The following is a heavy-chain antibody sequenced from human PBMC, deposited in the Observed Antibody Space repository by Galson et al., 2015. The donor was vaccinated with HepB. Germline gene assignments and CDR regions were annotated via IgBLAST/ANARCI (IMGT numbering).Heavy chain of an antibody. J-gene: IGHJ4*02. D-gene: IGHD2-2*01. CDR3: ARVEAIYALPDY. V-gene: IGHV5-51*01. Sequence: QSGAEVKKPGESLKISCQGGGYTFDTDWIGWVRQKPGKGLEWMGMIYPRDSDTRYSPSFQGQVTISVDKSIKTAYLRWSSLEASDTAVYFRARVEAIYALPDYWGQGTQVTVSS. CDR1: GYTFDTDW. CDR2: IYPRDSDT.